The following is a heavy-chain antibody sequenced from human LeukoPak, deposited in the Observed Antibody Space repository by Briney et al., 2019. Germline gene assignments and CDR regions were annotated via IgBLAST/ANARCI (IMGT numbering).Heavy chain of an antibody. CDR3: AKDRGGYCSTTSCYNDFDY. Sequence: GGSLRLSCAASGFTFSGYTMNWVRQAPGKGLEWVSAISGSGGSTYYADSVKGRFTISRDNSKNTVCLQVNNLRAEDTAVYYCAKDRGGYCSTTSCYNDFDYWGQGTLVTVSS. CDR1: GFTFSGYT. CDR2: ISGSGGST. D-gene: IGHD2-2*02. J-gene: IGHJ4*02. V-gene: IGHV3-23*01.